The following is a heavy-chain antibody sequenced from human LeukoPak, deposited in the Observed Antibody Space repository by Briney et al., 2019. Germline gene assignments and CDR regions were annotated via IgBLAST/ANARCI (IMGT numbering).Heavy chain of an antibody. CDR1: GYTFTSYY. CDR2: INPSGGST. D-gene: IGHD1-26*01. CDR3: ATVQRGSGSYSNYYYMDV. Sequence: ASVKVSCKASGYTFTSYYIHWVRQAPGQGLEWMGIINPSGGSTSYAQKFQGRVTMTEDTSTDTAYMELSSLRSEDTAVYYCATVQRGSGSYSNYYYMDVWGKGTTVTVSS. V-gene: IGHV1-46*01. J-gene: IGHJ6*03.